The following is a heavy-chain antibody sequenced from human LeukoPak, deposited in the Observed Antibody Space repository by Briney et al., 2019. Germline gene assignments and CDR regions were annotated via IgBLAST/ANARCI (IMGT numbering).Heavy chain of an antibody. CDR2: IYYSGST. V-gene: IGHV4-39*01. Sequence: TSETLSLTCTASGGSISSSSYYWGWIRQPPGKGLEWIGSIYYSGSTYYNPSLKSRVTISVDTSKNQFSLKLSSVTAADTAVYYCATLGYSSSCYDYWGQGTLVTVSS. CDR1: GGSISSSSYY. D-gene: IGHD6-13*01. J-gene: IGHJ4*02. CDR3: ATLGYSSSCYDY.